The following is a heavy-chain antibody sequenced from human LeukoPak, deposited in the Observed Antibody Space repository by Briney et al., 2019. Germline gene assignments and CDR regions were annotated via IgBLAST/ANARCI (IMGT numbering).Heavy chain of an antibody. CDR2: IYYSGST. J-gene: IGHJ5*02. Sequence: SETLSNTCTVSGGSISSGGYYWSWIRQHPGKGLEWIGYIYYSGSTYYNPSLKSRVTISVDTAKNQFSLKLSSVTAADTAVYYCARDSGTRSGWFDPWGQGTLVTVSS. CDR1: GGSISSGGYY. D-gene: IGHD1/OR15-1a*01. CDR3: ARDSGTRSGWFDP. V-gene: IGHV4-31*03.